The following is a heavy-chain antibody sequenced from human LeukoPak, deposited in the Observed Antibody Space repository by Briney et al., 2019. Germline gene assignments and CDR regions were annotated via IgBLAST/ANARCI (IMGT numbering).Heavy chain of an antibody. D-gene: IGHD3-22*01. J-gene: IGHJ4*02. Sequence: PSETLSLTCTVSGGSISSYYWSWIRQPPGKGLEWIGYIYYSGTTNYNPSLKSRVTISVDTSKNQSSLKLSSVTAADTAVYYCARGKAYYYDSSGPFDYWGQGTLVTVSS. CDR2: IYYSGTT. V-gene: IGHV4-59*12. CDR1: GGSISSYY. CDR3: ARGKAYYYDSSGPFDY.